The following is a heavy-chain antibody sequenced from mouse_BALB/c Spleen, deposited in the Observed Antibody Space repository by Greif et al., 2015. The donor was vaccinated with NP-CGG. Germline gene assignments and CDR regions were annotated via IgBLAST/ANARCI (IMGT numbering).Heavy chain of an antibody. J-gene: IGHJ4*01. CDR3: ASNWSYYYAMDY. D-gene: IGHD4-1*01. CDR1: GYSITSDYA. V-gene: IGHV3-2*02. Sequence: ESGPGLVKPSQSLSLTCTVTGYSITSDYAWNWIRQFPGNKLEWMGYISYSGSTSYNPSLKSRISITRDASKNQFFLQLNSVTTEDTATYYCASNWSYYYAMDYWGQGTSVTVSS. CDR2: ISYSGST.